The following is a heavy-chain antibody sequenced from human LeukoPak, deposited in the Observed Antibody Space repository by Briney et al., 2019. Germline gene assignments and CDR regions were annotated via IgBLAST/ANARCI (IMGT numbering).Heavy chain of an antibody. CDR3: ARDQELLAFDI. CDR1: GFTFSSYS. J-gene: IGHJ3*02. CDR2: ISSSSSYI. V-gene: IGHV3-21*01. D-gene: IGHD1-7*01. Sequence: GGSLSLSCAASGFTFSSYSMNWVRQAPGKGLEWVASISSSSSYIYYADSVKGRFTISRDNAKNSLYLQMNSLRAEDTAVYYCARDQELLAFDISGQGTMVTVSS.